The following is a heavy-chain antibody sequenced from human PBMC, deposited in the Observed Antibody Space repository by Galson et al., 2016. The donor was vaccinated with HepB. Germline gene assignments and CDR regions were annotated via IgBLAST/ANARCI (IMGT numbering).Heavy chain of an antibody. CDR3: ARIPVGYYGSGITKRYYYYYYGMDV. D-gene: IGHD3-10*01. CDR2: IDWDDDK. V-gene: IGHV2-70*01. J-gene: IGHJ6*02. CDR1: GFSLSISGMC. Sequence: PALVKPTQTLTLTCTFSGFSLSISGMCVSWIRQPPGKALEWLALIDWDDDKYYSTSLKTRLTISKHTSKNQVVLTMTNMDPVDTATYHCARIPVGYYGSGITKRYYYYYYGMDVWGQGTTVTVSS.